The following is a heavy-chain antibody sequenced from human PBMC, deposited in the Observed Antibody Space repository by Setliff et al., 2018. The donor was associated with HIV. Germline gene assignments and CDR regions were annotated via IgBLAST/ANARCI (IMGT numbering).Heavy chain of an antibody. J-gene: IGHJ4*02. CDR1: GGSISGGGYY. CDR3: TRHLLVYYGSGVSYYFDY. D-gene: IGHD3-10*01. V-gene: IGHV4-31*03. Sequence: PSETLSLTCTVSGGSISGGGYYWSWIRQHPGKGLDWIGNIYYIGNTDYNPSLKSRVTISIDTSKNEVSLKLTSVTAADTAMYYCTRHLLVYYGSGVSYYFDYWGQGTLVTVSS. CDR2: IYYIGNT.